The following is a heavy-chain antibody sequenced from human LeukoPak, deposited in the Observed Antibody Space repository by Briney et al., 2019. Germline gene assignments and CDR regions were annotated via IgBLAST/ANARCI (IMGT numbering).Heavy chain of an antibody. J-gene: IGHJ4*02. V-gene: IGHV1-46*01. CDR1: GYTFTSYY. CDR2: INPSGGST. D-gene: IGHD6-13*01. CDR3: AREGIAAPWDY. Sequence: ASVKVSCKASGYTFTSYYMHWVRQAPGQGLERMGIINPSGGSTSYAQKFQGRVTMTRDTSTSTVYMELSSLRSEDTAVYYCAREGIAAPWDYWGQGTLVTVSS.